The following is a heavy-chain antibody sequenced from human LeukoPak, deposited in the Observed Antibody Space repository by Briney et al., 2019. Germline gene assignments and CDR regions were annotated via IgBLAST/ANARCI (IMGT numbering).Heavy chain of an antibody. Sequence: PSETLSLTCTVSGDSISTYYWTWIRQPAGKGLEWIGRISTSGSTNYNPSLKSRVTISVDTSKNQFSLKLSSVTAADTAVYYCARGGSGSYSAFDFWGQGTLVTVSS. CDR2: ISTSGST. CDR1: GDSISTYY. V-gene: IGHV4-4*07. D-gene: IGHD1-26*01. CDR3: ARGGSGSYSAFDF. J-gene: IGHJ4*02.